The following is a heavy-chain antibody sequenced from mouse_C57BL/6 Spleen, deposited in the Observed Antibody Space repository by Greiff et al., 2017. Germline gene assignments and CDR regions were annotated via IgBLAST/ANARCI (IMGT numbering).Heavy chain of an antibody. D-gene: IGHD2-1*01. V-gene: IGHV1-9*01. CDR1: GYTFTGYW. CDR3: DKCGNYGGYAMDY. J-gene: IGHJ4*01. CDR2: ILPGSGST. Sequence: QVQLQQSGAELMKPGASVKLSCKATGYTFTGYWIEWVKQMPGHGLEWIGEILPGSGSTNYNEKVKGKATFTSDTSSNTAYMLLSSLTTEDSAIYYCDKCGNYGGYAMDYWGQGTSGTVSS.